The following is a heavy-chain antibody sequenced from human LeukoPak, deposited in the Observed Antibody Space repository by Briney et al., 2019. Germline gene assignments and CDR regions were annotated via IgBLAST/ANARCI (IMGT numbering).Heavy chain of an antibody. Sequence: SETLSLTCTVSGGSISRYCWSWIRQPPGKGLEWIGYIYYSGSTNYNPSLKSRVTISVDTSKNQFSLKLSSVTAADTAVYYCARYGLYNWFDPWGQGTLVTVSS. CDR3: ARYGLYNWFDP. D-gene: IGHD4-17*01. CDR1: GGSISRYC. J-gene: IGHJ5*02. CDR2: IYYSGST. V-gene: IGHV4-59*01.